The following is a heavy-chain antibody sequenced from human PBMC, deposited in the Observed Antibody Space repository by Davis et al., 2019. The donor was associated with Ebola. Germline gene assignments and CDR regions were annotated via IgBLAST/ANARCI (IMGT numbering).Heavy chain of an antibody. CDR3: AGYSVSTRFDP. V-gene: IGHV4-61*01. D-gene: IGHD2-15*01. CDR2: IYYSGST. Sequence: PGGSLRLSCTVSGGSVSSGSHYWSWIRQPPGKGLEWIGYIYYSGSTNYNPSLKSRVTISVDTSKNQFSLKLSSVTAADTAVYYCAGYSVSTRFDPWGQGTLVTVSS. J-gene: IGHJ5*02. CDR1: GGSVSSGSHY.